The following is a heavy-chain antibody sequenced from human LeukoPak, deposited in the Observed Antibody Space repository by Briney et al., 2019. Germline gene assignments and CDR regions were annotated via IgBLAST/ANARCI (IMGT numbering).Heavy chain of an antibody. V-gene: IGHV3-23*01. D-gene: IGHD2/OR15-2a*01. Sequence: GGTLRLSCAASGFTFSTYGMSWVRQAPGKGLEWVSAITGSGVTTYYADSVKGRFTISRDNSKNTLYLQMNSLRAEDTAVYYCVRDLDFYAMDSWGQGTLVTVSS. J-gene: IGHJ5*01. CDR1: GFTFSTYG. CDR3: VRDLDFYAMDS. CDR2: ITGSGVTT.